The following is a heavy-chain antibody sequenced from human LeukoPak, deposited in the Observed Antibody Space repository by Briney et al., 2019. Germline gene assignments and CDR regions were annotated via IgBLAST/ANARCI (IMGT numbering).Heavy chain of an antibody. Sequence: SETLSLTCTVSGGSISSSSYYWGWFRQPPGKGLEWIGSIYYSGSTYYNPSLKSRVTISVDTSKNQFSLKLSSVTAADTAVYYCARVRGMWFGELSYFDYWGQGTLVTVSS. CDR1: GGSISSSSYY. CDR2: IYYSGST. CDR3: ARVRGMWFGELSYFDY. J-gene: IGHJ4*02. V-gene: IGHV4-39*07. D-gene: IGHD3-10*01.